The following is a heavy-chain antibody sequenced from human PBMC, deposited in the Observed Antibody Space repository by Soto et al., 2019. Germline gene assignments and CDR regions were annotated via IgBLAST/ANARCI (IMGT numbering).Heavy chain of an antibody. Sequence: QVQLLQSGAEVKKPGASVKVSCKASRYTFTSYGISWVRQAPGQGLEWMGWISAYNGNTNYAQKLQGRVTMTTDTSTSTAYMELRSLRSDDTAAYYCARASYGHLTTGGDDYWGQGTLVTVSS. CDR1: RYTFTSYG. CDR2: ISAYNGNT. D-gene: IGHD5-18*01. CDR3: ARASYGHLTTGGDDY. J-gene: IGHJ4*02. V-gene: IGHV1-18*04.